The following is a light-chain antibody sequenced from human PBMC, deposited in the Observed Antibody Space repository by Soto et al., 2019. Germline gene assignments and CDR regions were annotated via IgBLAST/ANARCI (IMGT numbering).Light chain of an antibody. CDR3: GSYTRSSTLL. J-gene: IGLJ2*01. CDR2: EVI. CDR1: RSDVGRYNY. V-gene: IGLV2-14*01. Sequence: QSALTQPASVSGSPGQSSTLSCTGTRSDVGRYNYVSWYQHYPGRAPRLIIYEVIKRPAGVSNRFSGSKSGNTASLTISGLHAADEADYYCGSYTRSSTLLFGGGTKLTVL.